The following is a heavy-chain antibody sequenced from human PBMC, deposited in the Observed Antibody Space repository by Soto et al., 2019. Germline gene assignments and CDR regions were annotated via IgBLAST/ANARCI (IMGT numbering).Heavy chain of an antibody. D-gene: IGHD1-1*01. Sequence: SETLSLTCTLYGDPITTGHFYWGWIRQPPGKGLEWIANRYPTGPTYYNPSLKSRVTISVDTSRNQFSLNLTSVTAADTALYYCVRLEYKSDRVTCFALWGQGTLVTVSS. J-gene: IGHJ5*02. CDR1: GDPITTGHFY. CDR2: RYPTGPT. CDR3: VRLEYKSDRVTCFAL. V-gene: IGHV4-39*01.